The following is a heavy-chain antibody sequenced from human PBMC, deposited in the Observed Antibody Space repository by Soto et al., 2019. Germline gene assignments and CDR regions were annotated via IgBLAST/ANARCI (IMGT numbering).Heavy chain of an antibody. CDR3: ARLIVGDFWSGYLPNWFDP. D-gene: IGHD3-3*01. CDR2: IYYSGST. Sequence: QVQLQESGPGLVKPSETLSLTCTVSGGSISSYYWSWIRQPPGKGLEWIGYIYYSGSTNYNPSLKSRVTISVDTSKNQFSLKLSSVTAADTAVYYCARLIVGDFWSGYLPNWFDPWCQGPLVTVSS. V-gene: IGHV4-59*01. CDR1: GGSISSYY. J-gene: IGHJ5*02.